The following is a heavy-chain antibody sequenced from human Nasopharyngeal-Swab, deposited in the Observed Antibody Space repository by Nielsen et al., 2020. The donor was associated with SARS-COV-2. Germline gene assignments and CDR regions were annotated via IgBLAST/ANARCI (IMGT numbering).Heavy chain of an antibody. J-gene: IGHJ6*03. CDR2: ISYDGSNK. CDR1: GFTFSSYG. D-gene: IGHD6-19*01. Sequence: GESLKISCAASGFTFSSYGMHWVRQAPGKGLEWVAVISYDGSNKYYADSVKGRFTISRDNSKNTLYLQMNSLRAEDTAVYYCAKDITGYRSGWFYYYYYMDVWGKGTTVTVSS. CDR3: AKDITGYRSGWFYYYYYMDV. V-gene: IGHV3-30*18.